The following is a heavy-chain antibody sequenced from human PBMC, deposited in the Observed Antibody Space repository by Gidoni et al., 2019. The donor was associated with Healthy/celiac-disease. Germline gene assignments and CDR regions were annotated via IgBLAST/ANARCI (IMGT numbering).Heavy chain of an antibody. D-gene: IGHD3-9*01. CDR2: INHSGST. Sequence: QVQLQQWGAGLLKPSETLSLTCAVYGGSFSGYYWSWIRQPPGKGLEWIGKINHSGSTNYNPSLKSRVTISVDTSKNQFSLKLSSVTAADTAVYYCARGEEVGVRDILTGYYYYGMDVWGQGTTVTVSS. CDR3: ARGEEVGVRDILTGYYYYGMDV. CDR1: GGSFSGYY. J-gene: IGHJ6*02. V-gene: IGHV4-34*01.